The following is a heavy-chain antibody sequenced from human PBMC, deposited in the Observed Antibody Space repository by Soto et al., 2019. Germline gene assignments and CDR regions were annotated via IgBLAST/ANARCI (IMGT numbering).Heavy chain of an antibody. V-gene: IGHV3-9*01. CDR1: GFTFDDYA. J-gene: IGHJ5*02. CDR2: ITWDSGRI. Sequence: EVQLVESGGGLVQPGRSLRLSCAASGFTFDDYAMHWVRQAPGRGLEWVSGITWDSGRIDYEDSVKGRFTMSGDNAKHSLYLQMTRLRAEDTALYYCVKDYSSAWYHPLHFFDPWGQGALVTVSS. CDR3: VKDYSSAWYHPLHFFDP. D-gene: IGHD6-19*01.